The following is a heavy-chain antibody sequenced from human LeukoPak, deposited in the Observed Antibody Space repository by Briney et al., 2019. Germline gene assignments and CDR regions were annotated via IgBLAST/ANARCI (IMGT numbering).Heavy chain of an antibody. J-gene: IGHJ4*02. CDR2: KLYTGDT. CDR3: ARQRVNHEDADS. CDR1: GASISNTDYY. V-gene: IGHV4-39*01. Sequence: SETLSLTCTVSGASISNTDYYWAWIRQPPGEGLEWIGTKLYTGDTYYNPSLRGRATASIDPSENQFSLSLSSLTAADTAVYYCARQRVNHEDADSWGQGTLVTVTS.